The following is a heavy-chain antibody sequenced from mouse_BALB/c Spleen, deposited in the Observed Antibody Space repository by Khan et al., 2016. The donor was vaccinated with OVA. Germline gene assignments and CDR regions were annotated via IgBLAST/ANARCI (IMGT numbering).Heavy chain of an antibody. CDR1: GYSITSGYS. CDR2: IHYGGNT. J-gene: IGHJ3*01. CDR3: ARAGRSFPY. V-gene: IGHV3-1*02. Sequence: EVQLQESGPDLVKPSQSLSLTCTVTGYSITSGYSWHWIRQFPGNKLEWMGYIHYGGNTNYNPPLKSRISITRNPSRNQFFLPFNSVTTEDTATYYCARAGRSFPYWGQGTLVTVSA.